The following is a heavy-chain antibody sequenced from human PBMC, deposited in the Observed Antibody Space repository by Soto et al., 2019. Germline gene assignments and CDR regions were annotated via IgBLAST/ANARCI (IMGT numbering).Heavy chain of an antibody. CDR1: GGSISSSSYY. CDR3: ARDSHCSGGSCYQRLFDY. CDR2: IYYSGST. D-gene: IGHD2-15*01. J-gene: IGHJ4*02. V-gene: IGHV4-39*02. Sequence: SETLSLTCTVSGGSISSSSYYWGWIRQPPGKGLEWIGSIYYSGSTYYNTSLKSRFTISVDTSKNQFSLKLSFVTAADTVLYYCARDSHCSGGSCYQRLFDYWGQGTLVTVS.